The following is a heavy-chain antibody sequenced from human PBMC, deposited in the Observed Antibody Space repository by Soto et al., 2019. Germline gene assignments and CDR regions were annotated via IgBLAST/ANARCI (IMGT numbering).Heavy chain of an antibody. J-gene: IGHJ4*02. V-gene: IGHV4-39*01. Sequence: QLQLQESGPGLVKPSETLSLTCTVSGGSISSSSYYWGWIRQPPGKGLEWIGSIYYSGSTYYNPSLKSRVTISVDTSKNQFSLKLSSVTAADTAVYYCARHDPDYYYGSGSYGYWGQGTLVTVS. D-gene: IGHD3-10*01. CDR3: ARHDPDYYYGSGSYGY. CDR1: GGSISSSSYY. CDR2: IYYSGST.